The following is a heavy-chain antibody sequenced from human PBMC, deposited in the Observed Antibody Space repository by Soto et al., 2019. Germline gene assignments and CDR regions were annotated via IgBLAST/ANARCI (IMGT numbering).Heavy chain of an antibody. CDR3: XXXXAEPGESDRFDQ. D-gene: IGHD3-10*01. Sequence: QVQLQESGPRQVSPSGTLSLSCNVYGDSIKSNVWWSWVRQRPGKGLEWIGEVFHKGITYYNPSFASRVTMSVDKSRNQFSLLMTSLTASDTAXXXXXXXXAEPGESDRFDQWGQGIMVAVSS. CDR1: GDSIKSNVW. CDR2: VFHKGIT. V-gene: IGHV4-4*02. J-gene: IGHJ5*02.